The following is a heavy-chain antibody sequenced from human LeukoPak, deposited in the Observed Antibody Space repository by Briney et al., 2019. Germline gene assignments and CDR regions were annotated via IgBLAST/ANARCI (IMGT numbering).Heavy chain of an antibody. CDR1: GYTFTSYY. V-gene: IGHV1-46*01. CDR3: ARVPILTGYLSYYFDY. Sequence: ASVKVSCKASGYTFTSYYMHWVRQAPGQGLEWMGIINPSGGSTSYAQKFQGRVTMTRDTSTSTVYTELSSLRSEDTAVYYCARVPILTGYLSYYFDYWGQGTLVTVSS. D-gene: IGHD3-9*01. CDR2: INPSGGST. J-gene: IGHJ4*02.